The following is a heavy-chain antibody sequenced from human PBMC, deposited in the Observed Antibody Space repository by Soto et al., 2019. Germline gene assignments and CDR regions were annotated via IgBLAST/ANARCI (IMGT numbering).Heavy chain of an antibody. Sequence: GAAVKVSCKASGYSFTAYHIHWVRQAPGQGLEWLGRINPKSGGTSTAQKFQGWVTMTTDTSISTPSMELTRLTSDDTAIYYCARGDSTDCSNGVCSFFYNHDMDVWGQGTTVTVSS. J-gene: IGHJ6*02. CDR3: ARGDSTDCSNGVCSFFYNHDMDV. V-gene: IGHV1-2*04. CDR1: GYSFTAYH. CDR2: INPKSGGT. D-gene: IGHD2-8*01.